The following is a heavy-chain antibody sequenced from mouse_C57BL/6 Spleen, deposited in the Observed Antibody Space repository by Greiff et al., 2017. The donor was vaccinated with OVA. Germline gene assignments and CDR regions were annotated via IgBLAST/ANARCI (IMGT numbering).Heavy chain of an antibody. CDR2: FYPGSGSI. CDR3: ARHEGYGNFAY. J-gene: IGHJ3*01. V-gene: IGHV1-62-2*01. D-gene: IGHD2-1*01. CDR1: GYTFTEYT. Sequence: VKLMESGAELVKPGASVKLSCKASGYTFTEYTIHWVKQRSGQGLEWIGWFYPGSGSIKYNEKFKDKATLTADKSSSTVYMERSRLTSEDAAVYFCARHEGYGNFAYWGQGTLVTVSA.